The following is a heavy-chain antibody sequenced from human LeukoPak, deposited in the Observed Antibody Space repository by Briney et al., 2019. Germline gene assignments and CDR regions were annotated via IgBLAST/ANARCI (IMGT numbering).Heavy chain of an antibody. V-gene: IGHV3-15*01. CDR3: TTQGTSGTGRVDY. CDR1: GFTFSNAW. Sequence: GGSLRLSCAASGFTFSNAWMTWVRQAPGKGLEWVGRIKSKTDGGSADYAAPVKGRFTISRDDSKNTLYLQMSSLKTEDTAVYYCTTQGTSGTGRVDYWGQGTLVTVSS. D-gene: IGHD1/OR15-1a*01. J-gene: IGHJ4*02. CDR2: IKSKTDGGSA.